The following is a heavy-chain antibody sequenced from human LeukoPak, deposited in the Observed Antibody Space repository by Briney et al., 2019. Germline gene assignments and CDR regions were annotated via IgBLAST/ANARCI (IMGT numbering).Heavy chain of an antibody. CDR2: INHSGST. CDR3: ARGRQTYYYDSSGNGPFDY. Sequence: SETLSLTCAVYGGSFSGYYWSWIRQPPGKGLEWIGEINHSGSTNYNPSLKSRVTIPVDTSKNQFSLKLSSVTAADTAVYYCARGRQTYYYDSSGNGPFDYWGQGTLVTVSS. J-gene: IGHJ4*02. V-gene: IGHV4-34*01. D-gene: IGHD3-22*01. CDR1: GGSFSGYY.